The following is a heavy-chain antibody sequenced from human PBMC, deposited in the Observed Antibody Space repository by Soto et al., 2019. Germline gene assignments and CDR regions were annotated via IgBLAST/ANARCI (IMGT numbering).Heavy chain of an antibody. J-gene: IGHJ6*02. CDR3: ARDGGIVVVITDGMDV. CDR1: GFTFSSYA. CDR2: ISYDGSNK. D-gene: IGHD3-22*01. Sequence: QVQLVESGGGVVQPGRSLRLSCAASGFTFSSYAMHWVRQAPGKGLEWVAVISYDGSNKYYADSVKGRFTISRDNSKNTLYLQMNSLIAEDTAVYYCARDGGIVVVITDGMDVWGQGTTVTVSS. V-gene: IGHV3-30-3*01.